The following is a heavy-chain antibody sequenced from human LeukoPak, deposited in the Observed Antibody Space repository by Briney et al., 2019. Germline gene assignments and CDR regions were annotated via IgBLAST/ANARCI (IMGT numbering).Heavy chain of an antibody. J-gene: IGHJ6*02. CDR1: GGSISSYY. V-gene: IGHV4-4*07. CDR2: IYTSGIT. D-gene: IGHD2-2*01. CDR3: AREAARYQPKPYYYCYYGMDV. Sequence: PSETLSLTCTVSGGSISSYYWSWIRQPAGKGLEWIGRIYTSGITNYNPSLKSRVTMSVDTSKNQFSLKLSSVTAADTAVYYCAREAARYQPKPYYYCYYGMDVWGQGTTVTVSS.